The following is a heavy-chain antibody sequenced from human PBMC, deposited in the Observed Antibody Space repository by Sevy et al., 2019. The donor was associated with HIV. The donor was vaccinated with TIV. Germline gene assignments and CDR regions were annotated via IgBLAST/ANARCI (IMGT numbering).Heavy chain of an antibody. CDR3: ARGRSPKRLPLLYSGYDHMTAHFFDY. J-gene: IGHJ4*02. CDR1: GESVSSSY. Sequence: SETLSLTCAVYGESVSSSYWTWIRQPPGGGLDWVGEVDHSGGTSYNPSLKSRATVSLDRSNRQFSLKLNSVTATDKAVYFCARGRSPKRLPLLYSGYDHMTAHFFDYWGQGALVTVSS. CDR2: VDHSGGT. V-gene: IGHV4-34*01. D-gene: IGHD5-12*01.